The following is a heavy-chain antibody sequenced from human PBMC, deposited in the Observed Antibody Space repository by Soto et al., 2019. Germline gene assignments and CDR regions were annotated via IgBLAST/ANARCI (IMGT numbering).Heavy chain of an antibody. CDR3: ARGRDFWSGYRNYYYYYGMDV. J-gene: IGHJ6*02. D-gene: IGHD3-3*01. Sequence: KPSETLSLTCAVYGGSFSGYYWSWIRQPPGKGLEWIGEINHSGSTNYNPSLKSRVTISVDTSKNQFSLKLSSVTAADTAVYYCARGRDFWSGYRNYYYYYGMDVWGQGTTVTVSS. CDR1: GGSFSGYY. V-gene: IGHV4-34*01. CDR2: INHSGST.